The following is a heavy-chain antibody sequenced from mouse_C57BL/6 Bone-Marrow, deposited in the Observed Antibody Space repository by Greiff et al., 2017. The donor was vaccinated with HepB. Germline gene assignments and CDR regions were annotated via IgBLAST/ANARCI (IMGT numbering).Heavy chain of an antibody. CDR2: IYPGSGST. J-gene: IGHJ4*01. Sequence: QVQLKQPGAELVKPGASVKMSCKASGYTFTSYWITWVKQRPGQGLEWIGDIYPGSGSTNYNEKFKSKATLTVDTSSSTAYMQLSSLTSEDSAVYYCAREERQLRHYAMDYWGQGTSVTVSS. CDR3: AREERQLRHYAMDY. D-gene: IGHD3-2*02. V-gene: IGHV1-55*01. CDR1: GYTFTSYW.